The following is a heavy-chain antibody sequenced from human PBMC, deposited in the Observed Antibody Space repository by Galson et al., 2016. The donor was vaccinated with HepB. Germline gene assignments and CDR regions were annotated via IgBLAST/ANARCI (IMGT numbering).Heavy chain of an antibody. CDR3: ARNIGDGY. V-gene: IGHV3-53*01. CDR2: IYSGGMT. Sequence: SLRLSCAVSGFTVSNNYVSWVRQAPGKGLWWVSVIYSGGMTYYADSVKGRFTISRDNSKNTVYLQMNSLRAEDTALYYCARNIGDGYWGQGTLVTVSS. J-gene: IGHJ4*02. D-gene: IGHD3-10*01. CDR1: GFTVSNNY.